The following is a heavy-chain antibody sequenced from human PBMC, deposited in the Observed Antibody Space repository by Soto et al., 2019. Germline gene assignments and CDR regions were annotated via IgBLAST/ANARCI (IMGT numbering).Heavy chain of an antibody. D-gene: IGHD6-13*01. CDR2: IVPLFRTT. Sequence: SVKVSCKTSGGTFSSYAISWVRQAPGQGLEWMGGIVPLFRTTNYAQKFQGRVTITADTSTSTVYMELSGLRSGDTAVYYCARGGYSSTWSNLLDRSGLDVWGQGTTVTVSS. CDR3: ARGGYSSTWSNLLDRSGLDV. J-gene: IGHJ6*02. CDR1: GGTFSSYA. V-gene: IGHV1-69*06.